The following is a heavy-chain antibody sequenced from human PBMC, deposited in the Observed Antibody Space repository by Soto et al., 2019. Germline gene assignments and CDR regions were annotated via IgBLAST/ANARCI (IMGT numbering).Heavy chain of an antibody. J-gene: IGHJ6*02. CDR2: ISYDGSNK. Sequence: GGSLILSCAASGFTFSSYAMHWVRQAPGKGLEWVAVISYDGSNKYYADSVKGRFTISRDNSKNTLYLQMNSLRAEDTAVYYCASTGYSYGDYYYYGMDVWGQGTTVTVSS. V-gene: IGHV3-30-3*01. CDR3: ASTGYSYGDYYYYGMDV. D-gene: IGHD5-18*01. CDR1: GFTFSSYA.